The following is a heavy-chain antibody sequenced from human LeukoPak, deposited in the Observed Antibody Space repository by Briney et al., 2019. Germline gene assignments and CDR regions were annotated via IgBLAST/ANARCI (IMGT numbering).Heavy chain of an antibody. D-gene: IGHD3-22*01. CDR3: ARDNDYYDSSGYVDY. CDR2: ISSSSSYI. V-gene: IGHV3-21*01. CDR1: GFTFSSYS. J-gene: IGHJ4*02. Sequence: GGSLRLSCAASGFTFSSYSMNWVRQAPGKGLEWVSSISSSSSYIYYADSVKGRFTISRDNSKNTLYLQMNSLRAEDTSVYYCARDNDYYDSSGYVDYWGQGTLVTVSS.